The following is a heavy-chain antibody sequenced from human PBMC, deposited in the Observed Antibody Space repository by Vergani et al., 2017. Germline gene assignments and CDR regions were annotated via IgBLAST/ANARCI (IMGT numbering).Heavy chain of an antibody. CDR3: ARVKYRDGASTGYRLEGRDI. Sequence: QVQLQESGPGLVKPSETLSLTCTVSGGSISSYYWSWIRQPAGKGLEWIGYIFYTGSTNYNPYLKSRVTISVDTSKNQYSLKLRSVTSADTAVYFCARVKYRDGASTGYRLEGRDIWGQGTTVTISS. J-gene: IGHJ6*02. CDR1: GGSISSYY. D-gene: IGHD3-9*01. V-gene: IGHV4-59*01. CDR2: IFYTGST.